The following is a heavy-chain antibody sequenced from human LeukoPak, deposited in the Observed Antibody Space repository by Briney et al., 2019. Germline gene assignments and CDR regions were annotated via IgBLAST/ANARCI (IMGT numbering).Heavy chain of an antibody. CDR2: IYHSGST. D-gene: IGHD3-3*01. Sequence: SETLSLTCTVSGYSISSGYYWGWIRQPPGKGLEWIGSIYHSGSTYYNPSLKSRVTISVDTSKNQFSLKLSSVTAADTAVYYCARVQATIFGVVIIPVWFDPWGKGTTVTVSS. CDR3: ARVQATIFGVVIIPVWFDP. J-gene: IGHJ6*04. CDR1: GYSISSGYY. V-gene: IGHV4-38-2*02.